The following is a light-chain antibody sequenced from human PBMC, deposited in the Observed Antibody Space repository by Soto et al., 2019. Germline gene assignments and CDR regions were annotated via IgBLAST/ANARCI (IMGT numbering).Light chain of an antibody. CDR3: SSYTSSSTLVV. CDR2: EVS. V-gene: IGLV2-14*01. Sequence: QSALTQPASVSGSPGQSITISCTGTSSDVGGYNYVSWYQQHPGKAAKLMIYEVSNRPSGVSNRFSGSKSGNTASLTISGLQAEDVADYYCSSYTSSSTLVVFGGGTKLTVL. J-gene: IGLJ2*01. CDR1: SSDVGGYNY.